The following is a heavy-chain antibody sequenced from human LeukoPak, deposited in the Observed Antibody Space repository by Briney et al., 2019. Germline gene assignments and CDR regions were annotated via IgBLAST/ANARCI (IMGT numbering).Heavy chain of an antibody. D-gene: IGHD1-7*01. CDR2: ISSSGSTI. CDR1: GFTVSSNY. Sequence: PGGSLRLSCAASGFTVSSNYMTWVRQAPGKGLEWVSYISSSGSTIYYADSVKGRFTISRDNAKNSLYLQMNSLRAEDTAVYYCARETGLELESDAFDIWGQGTMVTVSS. J-gene: IGHJ3*02. V-gene: IGHV3-48*03. CDR3: ARETGLELESDAFDI.